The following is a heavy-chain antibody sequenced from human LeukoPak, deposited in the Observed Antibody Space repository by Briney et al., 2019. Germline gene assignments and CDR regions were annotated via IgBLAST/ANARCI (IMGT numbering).Heavy chain of an antibody. D-gene: IGHD3-16*02. J-gene: IGHJ5*01. Sequence: ASVKVSCKASGYTFTSYAMNWVRQAPGQGLEWMGWINTDAGNPTYAQGFTGRFVFSLDTSVSTAYLQISSLKAEDTAVYYCARAHLPLGGLSFPDSWGQGTLVTVSS. CDR3: ARAHLPLGGLSFPDS. CDR1: GYTFTSYA. CDR2: INTDAGNP. V-gene: IGHV7-4-1*02.